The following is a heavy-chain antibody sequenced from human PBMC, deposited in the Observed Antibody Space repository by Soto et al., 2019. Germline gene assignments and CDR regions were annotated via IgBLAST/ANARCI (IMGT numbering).Heavy chain of an antibody. D-gene: IGHD2-21*01. CDR3: VKDLGVRNLWSGYYYAMVV. V-gene: IGHV3-43*01. J-gene: IGHJ6*02. Sequence: EVQLVESGGVVVQPGGSLRLSCAASGFTFDDYTMHWVRQAPGKGLEWVSLISWDGGTTYYADSVQGRFTISRDNSKNSRYLKMNGLRTEDTALYYCVKDLGVRNLWSGYYYAMVVGGQGSAVTVTS. CDR1: GFTFDDYT. CDR2: ISWDGGTT.